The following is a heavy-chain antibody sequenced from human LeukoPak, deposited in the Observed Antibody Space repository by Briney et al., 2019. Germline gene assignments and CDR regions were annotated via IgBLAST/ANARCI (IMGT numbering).Heavy chain of an antibody. CDR3: ARRTYYYDSSGYYY. Sequence: PSETLSLTCAVYGGSFSGYYWSWIRQPPGKGLEWIGEINHSGSTNYNPSLKSRVTISVDTSKNQFSLKLSSVTAADTAVYYCARRTYYYDSSGYYYWGQGTLVTVPS. V-gene: IGHV4-34*01. D-gene: IGHD3-22*01. J-gene: IGHJ4*02. CDR2: INHSGST. CDR1: GGSFSGYY.